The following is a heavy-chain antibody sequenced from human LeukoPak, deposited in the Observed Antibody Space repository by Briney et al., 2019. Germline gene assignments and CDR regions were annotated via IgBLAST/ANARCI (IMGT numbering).Heavy chain of an antibody. CDR1: GGSFSGYY. V-gene: IGHV4-34*01. D-gene: IGHD2-15*01. J-gene: IGHJ4*02. Sequence: PSETLSLTCAVYGGSFSGYYWSWIRQPPGQGLEWFGEINHSGSTNYNPSLKSRVTISVDTSKNQFSLKLSSVTAADTAVYYCARGIVVVVAATSRTQYFDYWGQGTLVTVSS. CDR3: ARGIVVVVAATSRTQYFDY. CDR2: INHSGST.